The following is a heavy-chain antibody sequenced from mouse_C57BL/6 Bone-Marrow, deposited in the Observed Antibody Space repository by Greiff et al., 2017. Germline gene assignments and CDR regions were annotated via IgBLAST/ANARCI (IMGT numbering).Heavy chain of an antibody. V-gene: IGHV1-69*01. CDR3: AREGGLYGDY. J-gene: IGHJ2*01. Sequence: VQLQQPGAELVMPGASVKLSCKASGYTFTSYWMHWVKQRPGQGLEWIGEIDPSDSYTNYNQKFKGKSTLTVDKSSSTAYMQLSSLTSEDSAVYYCAREGGLYGDYWGQGTTRTVSS. D-gene: IGHD1-1*01. CDR2: IDPSDSYT. CDR1: GYTFTSYW.